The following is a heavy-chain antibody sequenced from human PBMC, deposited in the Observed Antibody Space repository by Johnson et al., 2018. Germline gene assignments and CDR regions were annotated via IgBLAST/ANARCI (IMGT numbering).Heavy chain of an antibody. D-gene: IGHD3-10*01. CDR1: GGSITSYY. J-gene: IGHJ6*02. Sequence: QVQLVESGPGLVKPSETLSLTCSVSGGSITSYYWSWVRQPPGKGLEWIGYIYYSGSTNYNPSLQSRVTISVDMSKNQFSLKLSSGTAADPAGYYCARAETMVRGSEGDYYGREVWGQGTTVTVSS. CDR3: ARAETMVRGSEGDYYGREV. CDR2: IYYSGST. V-gene: IGHV4-59*01.